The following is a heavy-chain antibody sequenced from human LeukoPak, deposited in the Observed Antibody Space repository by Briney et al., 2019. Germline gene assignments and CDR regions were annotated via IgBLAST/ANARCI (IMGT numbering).Heavy chain of an antibody. CDR1: GDSVSSNSAA. Sequence: SQTLSLTCAISGDSVSSNSAAWNWIRQSPSRGLQWLGRTYYRSKWSNDYAVSVRSRITINPDTSKNQFSLQLNSVTPADAAVYYCVRSRGGDFDHWGQGTLVTVSS. CDR2: TYYRSKWSN. CDR3: VRSRGGDFDH. V-gene: IGHV6-1*01. D-gene: IGHD3-16*01. J-gene: IGHJ4*02.